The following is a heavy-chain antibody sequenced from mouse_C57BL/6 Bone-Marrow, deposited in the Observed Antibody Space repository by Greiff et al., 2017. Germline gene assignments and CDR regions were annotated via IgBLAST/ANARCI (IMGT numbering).Heavy chain of an antibody. CDR3: APFTTVPQAWFAY. CDR2: INPNYGTT. D-gene: IGHD1-1*01. J-gene: IGHJ3*01. V-gene: IGHV1-39*01. Sequence: VQLKQSGPELVKPGASVKISCKASGYSFTDYNMNWVKQSNGKSLEWIGVINPNYGTTSYNQKFKGKATLTVDQSSSTAYMQLNSLTSEDSAVYYCAPFTTVPQAWFAYWGQGTLVTVSA. CDR1: GYSFTDYN.